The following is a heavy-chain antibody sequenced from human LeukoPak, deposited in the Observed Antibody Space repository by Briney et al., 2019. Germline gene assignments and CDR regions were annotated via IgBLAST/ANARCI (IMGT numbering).Heavy chain of an antibody. CDR3: ARRFYGRTVTTVSYYYYYYYMDV. CDR2: IYHSGST. D-gene: IGHD4-17*01. V-gene: IGHV4-39*07. Sequence: PSETLSLTCTVSGGSISSSSYYWGWIRQPPGKGLEWIGSIYHSGSTYYNPSLKSRVTISVDTSKNQFSLKLSSVTAADTAVYYCARRFYGRTVTTVSYYYYYYYMDVWGKGTTVTVSS. J-gene: IGHJ6*03. CDR1: GGSISSSSYY.